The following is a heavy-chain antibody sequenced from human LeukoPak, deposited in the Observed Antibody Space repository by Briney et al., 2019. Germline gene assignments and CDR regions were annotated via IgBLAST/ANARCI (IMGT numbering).Heavy chain of an antibody. CDR2: ISSSGRTT. J-gene: IGHJ6*02. D-gene: IGHD3-10*01. CDR3: ARDGDYDYGMDV. Sequence: RGSLRLSCAASGFTFSSYEMKWGRRAPGEGREWVSYISSSGRTTYYAESVKGQFTISRDNAKNSLYLQMNSLRAEDTAVYYCARDGDYDYGMDVWGQGTTVTVSS. V-gene: IGHV3-48*03. CDR1: GFTFSSYE.